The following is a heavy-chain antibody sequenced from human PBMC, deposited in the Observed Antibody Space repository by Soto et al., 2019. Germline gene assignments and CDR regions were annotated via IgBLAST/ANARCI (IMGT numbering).Heavy chain of an antibody. J-gene: IGHJ5*02. D-gene: IGHD4-17*01. CDR3: ARLDSADSNWFDP. Sequence: SETLSLTCTVSGGSISSGGFHWSWIRQHPGKGLEWIGYIYYSGTTYYNPSLKSRVTISVDTSKNQFSLKLSSVTAADTAVYYCARLDSADSNWFDPWGQGTLVTVSS. V-gene: IGHV4-31*03. CDR1: GGSISSGGFH. CDR2: IYYSGTT.